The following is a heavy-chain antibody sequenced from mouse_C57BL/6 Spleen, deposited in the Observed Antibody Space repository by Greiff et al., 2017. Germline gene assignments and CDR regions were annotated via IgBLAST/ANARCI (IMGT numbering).Heavy chain of an antibody. CDR2: IDPSDSYT. V-gene: IGHV1-69*01. CDR3: SRSEGPRYFDV. J-gene: IGHJ1*03. Sequence: QVQLQQPGAELVMPGASVKLSCKASGYTFTSYWMHWVKQRPGQGLEWIGEIDPSDSYTNYNQKFKGKSTLTVDKSSSTAYLQLSSLTSEDSAADYYSRSEGPRYFDVWGKGTTLTVSS. CDR1: GYTFTSYW.